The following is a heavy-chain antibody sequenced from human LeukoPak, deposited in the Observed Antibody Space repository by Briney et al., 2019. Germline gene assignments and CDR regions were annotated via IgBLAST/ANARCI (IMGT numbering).Heavy chain of an antibody. D-gene: IGHD6-13*01. J-gene: IGHJ5*02. Sequence: PSETLSLTCTVSGGSFSNYYWSWIRQPPGKGLEWIGYIHYTGSTNYNPSLESRVTISVDASKNQFSLKLSSVTAADTAVYYCARDLSSSRYNWFDPWGQGTLVTVSS. V-gene: IGHV4-59*01. CDR2: IHYTGST. CDR3: ARDLSSSRYNWFDP. CDR1: GGSFSNYY.